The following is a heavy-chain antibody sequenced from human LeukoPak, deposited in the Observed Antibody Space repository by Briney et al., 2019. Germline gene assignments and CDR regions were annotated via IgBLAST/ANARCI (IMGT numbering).Heavy chain of an antibody. V-gene: IGHV3-33*05. CDR2: ILYDGSNE. CDR3: ARDLRRGYRFEYGDY. D-gene: IGHD5-18*01. J-gene: IGHJ4*02. CDR1: GFTVSSYG. Sequence: GRSLRLSCAASGFTVSSYGMHWVRQAPGKGLEWVAVILYDGSNEYYADSVKGRFTISRDISENTLYLQLNSLRAEDTAVYYCARDLRRGYRFEYGDYWGQGTLVTVSS.